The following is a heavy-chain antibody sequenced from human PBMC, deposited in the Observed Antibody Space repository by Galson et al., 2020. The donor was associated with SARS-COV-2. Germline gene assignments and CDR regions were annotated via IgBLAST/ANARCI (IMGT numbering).Heavy chain of an antibody. D-gene: IGHD5-18*01. CDR3: ARGLSGYSYGAPYNWFDP. CDR2: IYYSGST. V-gene: IGHV4-31*03. CDR1: GGSISSGGYY. Sequence: SETLSLTCTVSGGSISSGGYYWSWIRQHPGKGLEWIGYIYYSGSTYYNPSLKSRVTISVDTSKNQFSLKLSSVTAADTAVYYCARGLSGYSYGAPYNWFDPWGQGTRVTVSS. J-gene: IGHJ5*02.